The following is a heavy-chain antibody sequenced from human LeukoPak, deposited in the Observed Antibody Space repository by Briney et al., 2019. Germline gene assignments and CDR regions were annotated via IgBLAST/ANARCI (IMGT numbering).Heavy chain of an antibody. Sequence: GGSLRLSCAASGFTFSSYEMNWVRQAPGKGLEWVSYISTTGSSIYYADSVKGRFTISRDNVKNLLYLQMNSLRAEDTAVYYCARRGSGSYSYYYYYMDVWGKGTTVTVSS. CDR3: ARRGSGSYSYYYYYMDV. CDR1: GFTFSSYE. CDR2: ISTTGSSI. J-gene: IGHJ6*03. D-gene: IGHD3-10*01. V-gene: IGHV3-48*03.